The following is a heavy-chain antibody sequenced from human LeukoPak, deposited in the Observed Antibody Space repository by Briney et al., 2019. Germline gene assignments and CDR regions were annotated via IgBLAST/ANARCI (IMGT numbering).Heavy chain of an antibody. V-gene: IGHV3-23*01. J-gene: IGHJ4*02. CDR2: ISGSGDST. Sequence: GGSLRLSCAASGFTFSSYAMSWVRQAPGKGLEWVSGISGSGDSTYYADSVKGRFTISRDNSKNTLYLQMNSLRAGDTAVYYCAKCSGGTCYSSLDYWGQGTLVTVSS. D-gene: IGHD2-15*01. CDR3: AKCSGGTCYSSLDY. CDR1: GFTFSSYA.